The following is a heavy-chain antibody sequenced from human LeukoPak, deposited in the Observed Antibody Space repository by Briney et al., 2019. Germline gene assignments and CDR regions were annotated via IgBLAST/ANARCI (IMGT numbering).Heavy chain of an antibody. CDR2: IYYSGST. CDR3: AGGEGYYDSSGYYYQVPFFDY. CDR1: GGSISSGGYY. Sequence: SETLSLTCTVSGGSISSGGYYWSWLRQHPGKGLEWFGYIYYSGSTYYNPSLKSRVTISVDTSKNQFSLKLSSVTAADTAVYYCAGGEGYYDSSGYYYQVPFFDYWGQGTLVTVSS. J-gene: IGHJ4*02. D-gene: IGHD3-22*01. V-gene: IGHV4-31*03.